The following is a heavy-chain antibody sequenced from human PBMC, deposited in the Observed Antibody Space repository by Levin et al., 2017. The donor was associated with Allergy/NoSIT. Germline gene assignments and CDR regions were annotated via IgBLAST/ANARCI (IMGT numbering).Heavy chain of an antibody. V-gene: IGHV3-23*01. J-gene: IGHJ4*02. CDR2: ISGSGGST. CDR3: AKDRDYGGSSGVFDY. D-gene: IGHD4-23*01. Sequence: SGGSLRLSCAASGFTFSSYAMTWVRQAPGKGLEWVSAISGSGGSTYYADSVKGRFTVSRDNSENTLFLQMNSLRAEDTAVYYCAKDRDYGGSSGVFDYWGQGTLVTVSS. CDR1: GFTFSSYA.